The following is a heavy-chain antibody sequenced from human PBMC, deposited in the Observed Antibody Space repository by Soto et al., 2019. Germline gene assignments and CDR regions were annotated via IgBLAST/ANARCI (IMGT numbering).Heavy chain of an antibody. CDR1: GGTFSSFA. V-gene: IGHV1-69*12. Sequence: VQVVQSGAEVKKPGSSVKVSCKASGGTFSSFAFTWVRQAPGQGLEWMGGVIPLFGPPTYSQNFQGRVTIPAVASTGTVYMELSSLTSDDTALSFCATDLVGSAGPYYFAWWGQGTLVTVSS. CDR3: ATDLVGSAGPYYFAW. CDR2: VIPLFGPP. D-gene: IGHD3-10*01. J-gene: IGHJ4*02.